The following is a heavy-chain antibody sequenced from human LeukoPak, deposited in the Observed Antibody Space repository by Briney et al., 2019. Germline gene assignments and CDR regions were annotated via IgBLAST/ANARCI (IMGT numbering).Heavy chain of an antibody. D-gene: IGHD6-19*01. V-gene: IGHV3-33*06. CDR3: AKFTHSSGWYYFDY. Sequence: GRSLRLSCAASGFTFSSYGMHWVRQAPGKGLEWVAVIWYDGSNKYYADSVKGRFTISRDNSKNTLYLQMNSLRAEDTAVYYCAKFTHSSGWYYFDYWGQGTLVTVSS. CDR1: GFTFSSYG. J-gene: IGHJ4*02. CDR2: IWYDGSNK.